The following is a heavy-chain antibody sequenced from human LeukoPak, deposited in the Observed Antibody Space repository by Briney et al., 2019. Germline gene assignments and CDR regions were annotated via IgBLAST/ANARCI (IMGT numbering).Heavy chain of an antibody. CDR3: GRPYCSSTSCQYYYYYYGMDV. D-gene: IGHD2-2*01. J-gene: IGHJ6*02. CDR2: IIPIFGTA. CDR1: GYTFTSYG. Sequence: SVKVSCKASGYTFTSYGISWVRQAPGQGLEWMGGIIPIFGTANYAQKFQGRVTITADESTSTAYMELSSLRSEDTAVYYCGRPYCSSTSCQYYYYYYGMDVWGQGTTVTVSS. V-gene: IGHV1-69*13.